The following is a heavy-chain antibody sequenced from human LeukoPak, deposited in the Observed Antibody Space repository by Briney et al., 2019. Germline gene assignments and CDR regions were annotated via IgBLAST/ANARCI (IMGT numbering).Heavy chain of an antibody. D-gene: IGHD6-13*01. V-gene: IGHV3-66*01. CDR1: GVTVGNNY. CDR3: ARDPSAVALGTYG. J-gene: IGHJ4*02. Sequence: GGSLRLSCAASGVTVGNNYMIWVRQAPGRGLEWVSRIYSGGATNYADSVKGRFTISRDSSKNTLFLQLNSLRAEDTAVYYCARDPSAVALGTYGWGQGTLVTVSS. CDR2: IYSGGAT.